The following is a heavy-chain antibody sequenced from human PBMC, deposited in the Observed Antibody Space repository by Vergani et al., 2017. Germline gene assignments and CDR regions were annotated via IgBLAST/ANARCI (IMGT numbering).Heavy chain of an antibody. J-gene: IGHJ4*02. D-gene: IGHD3-9*01. CDR1: GFTFSKYA. Sequence: QVHLEESGGGVIQPGRSLRLSCEASGFTFSKYAMHWVRQAPGAGLEWVAVETFDGDHQYIADSVKDRFSVSRDNSKNSLYLHMNSLRPEDTAVYYCGRDLSSGSMTVYRGSGYESKWALDYWGQGTLVTVSS. V-gene: IGHV3-30-3*01. CDR3: GRDLSSGSMTVYRGSGYESKWALDY. CDR2: ETFDGDHQ.